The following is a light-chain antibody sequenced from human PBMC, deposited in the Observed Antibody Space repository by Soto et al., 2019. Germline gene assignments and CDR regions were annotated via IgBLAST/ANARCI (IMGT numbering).Light chain of an antibody. V-gene: IGLV2-23*01. CDR3: CSYAGGTSVV. CDR2: EDI. J-gene: IGLJ2*01. CDR1: SSDVGKYNL. Sequence: QSALTQPASVSGSPGQSITISCTGSSSDVGKYNLVSWYQHHPGKAPKLMIYEDIERPSGVSNRFSGSKSGNTASQTISGLQTEDEADYYCCSYAGGTSVVFGGGTKLTVL.